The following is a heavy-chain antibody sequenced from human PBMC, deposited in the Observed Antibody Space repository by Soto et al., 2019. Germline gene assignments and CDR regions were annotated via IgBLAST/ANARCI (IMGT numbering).Heavy chain of an antibody. CDR1: GYTFTSYG. D-gene: IGHD5-18*01. J-gene: IGHJ4*02. CDR2: GNIYEGST. CDR3: ARERGGYSYGDY. V-gene: IGHV1-18*01. Sequence: QVQLVQSGAEVKKPGASVKVSCKASGYTFTSYGITWVRQAPGQGLEWMGWGNIYEGSTNYAQKFQGRVTMTTDTSTSTVDLELRSLRSDDTAIYYCARERGGYSYGDYWGQGTLVTVSS.